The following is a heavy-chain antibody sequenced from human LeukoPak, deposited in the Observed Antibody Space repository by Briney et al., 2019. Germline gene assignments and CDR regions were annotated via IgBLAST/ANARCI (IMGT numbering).Heavy chain of an antibody. CDR3: VRARGAGPGAHFDY. V-gene: IGHV3-21*05. CDR2: ISNTGDFI. Sequence: PGGSLRLSCAASGFTFIGHNMNWVRQAPGKGLEWVSYISNTGDFIAYADSVKGRFTISRDNAKNSLYLQMNSLRAEDAAAYYCVRARGAGPGAHFDYWGQGTLVTVSS. J-gene: IGHJ4*02. D-gene: IGHD3-10*01. CDR1: GFTFIGHN.